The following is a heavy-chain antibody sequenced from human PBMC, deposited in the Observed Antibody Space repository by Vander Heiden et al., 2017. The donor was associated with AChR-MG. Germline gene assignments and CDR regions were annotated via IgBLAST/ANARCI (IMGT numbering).Heavy chain of an antibody. V-gene: IGHV1-2*04. J-gene: IGHJ6*02. D-gene: IGHD3-10*01. CDR3: ARGDTLLWFGELLFKSAYGMDV. CDR2: INPNSGGT. CDR1: GSPFTGYY. Sequence: QVQLVQSGAEVKKPGASVKVSCKASGSPFTGYYMHWVRQAPGQVLEWMGWINPNSGGTNYAQKFQGWVTMTRDTSISTAYMELSRLRSDDTAVYYCARGDTLLWFGELLFKSAYGMDVWGQGTTVTVSS.